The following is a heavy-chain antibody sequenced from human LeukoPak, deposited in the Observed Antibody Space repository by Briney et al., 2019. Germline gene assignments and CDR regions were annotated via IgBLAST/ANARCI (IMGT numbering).Heavy chain of an antibody. CDR3: ATDTAGFDH. V-gene: IGHV3-7*03. CDR1: GFTFSSYW. J-gene: IGHJ4*02. D-gene: IGHD4-17*01. CDR2: IKQDGSEK. Sequence: GGSLRLSCAASGFTFSSYWMSWVRQAPGKGLEWVANIKQDGSEKYYVDSVKGRFTISRDNAKDSLYLQMNSLRAEDTAVFYCATDTAGFDHWGQGTLVTVSS.